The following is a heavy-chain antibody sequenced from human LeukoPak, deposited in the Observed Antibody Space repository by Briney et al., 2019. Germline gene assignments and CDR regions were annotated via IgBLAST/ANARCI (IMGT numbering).Heavy chain of an antibody. CDR2: IYSSGST. CDR3: ARRYRGFFDY. J-gene: IGHJ4*02. V-gene: IGHV4-59*01. D-gene: IGHD3-16*02. Sequence: PSETLSLTCTVSGGSISSYYWSWIRLSPGKGLEWIGYIYSSGSTNYNPSLRSRVTISVDTSKRQFSLKVNSVTAADTAVYYCARRYRGFFDYWGQGILVTVSS. CDR1: GGSISSYY.